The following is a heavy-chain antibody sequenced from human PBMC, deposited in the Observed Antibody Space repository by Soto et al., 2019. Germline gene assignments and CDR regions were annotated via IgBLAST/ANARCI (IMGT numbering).Heavy chain of an antibody. CDR3: ARLPSVDQRWFDP. V-gene: IGHV4-59*11. J-gene: IGHJ5*02. CDR1: GGSINNHY. D-gene: IGHD5-12*01. Sequence: SETLSLTCTVSGGSINNHYWSWIRQPPGKGLEWIGYIYYSGSTNYNPSLKSRVTISVDTSKNQFSLKLSSVTAADTAVYYCARLPSVDQRWFDPWGQGTLVTVSS. CDR2: IYYSGST.